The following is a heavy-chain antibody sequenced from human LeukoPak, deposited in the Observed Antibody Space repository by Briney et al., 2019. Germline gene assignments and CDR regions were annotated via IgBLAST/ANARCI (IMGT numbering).Heavy chain of an antibody. J-gene: IGHJ4*02. D-gene: IGHD6-19*01. CDR2: INPNTGTT. CDR1: GYTFTGYY. Sequence: ASVEVSCKASGYTFTGYYMHWVRQAPGQGLEWMGWINPNTGTTNYAQKFKGRVTMTRDTSISTAYMELSRLRSDDTAVYYCAREDPGGWYDYWGQGTLVTVSS. V-gene: IGHV1-2*02. CDR3: AREDPGGWYDY.